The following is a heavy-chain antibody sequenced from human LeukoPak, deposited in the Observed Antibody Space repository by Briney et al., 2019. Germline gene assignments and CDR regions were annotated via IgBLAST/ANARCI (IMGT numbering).Heavy chain of an antibody. Sequence: GGSLRLSCAASGFTFSSYSMNWVRQAPGKGLEWVSSISSSSSYIYYADSMKGRFTISRDNAKNSLYLQMNSLRAEDTAVYYCARDVSDTPWNFYYYYMDVWGKGTTVTISS. CDR2: ISSSSSYI. D-gene: IGHD1-1*01. J-gene: IGHJ6*03. CDR3: ARDVSDTPWNFYYYYMDV. V-gene: IGHV3-21*01. CDR1: GFTFSSYS.